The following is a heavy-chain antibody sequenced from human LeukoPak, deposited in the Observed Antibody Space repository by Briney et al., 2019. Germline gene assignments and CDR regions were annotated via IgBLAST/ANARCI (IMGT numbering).Heavy chain of an antibody. J-gene: IGHJ4*02. D-gene: IGHD1-26*01. CDR3: ARISGSYVFDY. Sequence: PGGSLRLSCAASGFTFSDYYMSWIRQAPGKGLEWVSYITSSSAYTSYADSVKGRFAISRDNAKDSLYLQINSLRAEDTAVYYCARISGSYVFDYWGQGTLVTVSS. CDR2: ITSSSAYT. V-gene: IGHV3-11*03. CDR1: GFTFSDYY.